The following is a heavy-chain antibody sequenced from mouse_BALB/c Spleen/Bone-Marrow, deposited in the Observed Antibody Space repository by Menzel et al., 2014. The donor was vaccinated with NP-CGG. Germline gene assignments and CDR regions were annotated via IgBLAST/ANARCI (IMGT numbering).Heavy chain of an antibody. V-gene: IGHV7-3*02. CDR3: ARSLYPRAMDY. CDR2: IRNKANGYTT. Sequence: VQLKESGGGLVQPGGSLRLSCATSGFTFTDYYMSWVRQPPGKALEWLGFIRNKANGYTTEYSASVKGRFTISRDNSQSILHLQMNTLRAEDSATYYCARSLYPRAMDYWGQGTSVTVSS. CDR1: GFTFTDYY. D-gene: IGHD2-1*01. J-gene: IGHJ4*01.